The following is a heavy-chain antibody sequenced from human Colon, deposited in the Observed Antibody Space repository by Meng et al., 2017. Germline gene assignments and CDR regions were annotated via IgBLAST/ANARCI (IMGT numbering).Heavy chain of an antibody. Sequence: ASVKVSCKASGYTLTSYYIHWVRQAPGQGLEYMGIIRPSSGDTRYAQKFQGRVNMTRDTSTSTVYMELSSLRSEDTAVYYCAREPPETYYLDYWGQGTLVTVSS. D-gene: IGHD1-14*01. CDR2: IRPSSGDT. J-gene: IGHJ4*02. CDR3: AREPPETYYLDY. CDR1: GYTLTSYY. V-gene: IGHV1-46*01.